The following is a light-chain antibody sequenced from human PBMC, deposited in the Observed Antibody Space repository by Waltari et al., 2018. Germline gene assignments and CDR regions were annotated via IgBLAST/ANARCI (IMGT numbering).Light chain of an antibody. CDR2: YDN. V-gene: IGLV3-21*04. CDR1: NIGTYT. J-gene: IGLJ2*01. CDR3: QVWDNSRDHVL. Sequence: SYVVTQPPSVSVAPGKTARLTCGGNNIGTYTVHWYQQKPGQAPALVIYYDNDRPSGIPERFSGSNSGNTATLTITRVGAGDEADYFCQVWDNSRDHVLFGGGTKLTVL.